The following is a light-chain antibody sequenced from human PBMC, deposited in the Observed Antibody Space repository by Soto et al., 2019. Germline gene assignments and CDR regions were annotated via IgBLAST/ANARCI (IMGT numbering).Light chain of an antibody. J-gene: IGKJ1*01. CDR2: NAS. CDR1: QSISSSY. V-gene: IGKV3-20*01. Sequence: EIVLTQSPGTLSLSPGERATLSCRASQSISSSYLAWYQQKPGQPPRLLISNASSRATGIPDRFSGSGSGTDFTLTISGLEPEDFAVYYCQQYGRSPPSWTFGQGTKVEIK. CDR3: QQYGRSPPSWT.